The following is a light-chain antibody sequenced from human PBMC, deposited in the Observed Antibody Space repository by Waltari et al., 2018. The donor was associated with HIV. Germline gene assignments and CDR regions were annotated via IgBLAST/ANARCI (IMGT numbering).Light chain of an antibody. V-gene: IGLV1-47*01. Sequence: QSVLTQPPSTSGTPGQTVTISCSGSTSNIGSNFVSWYQQLPGTAPTLLIYVDDQRPSGVPDRFSVSKSGTAASLAISGLLSEDEAEYYCATWDDSLSGVLFGGGTKLTVL. CDR1: TSNIGSNF. CDR3: ATWDDSLSGVL. CDR2: VDD. J-gene: IGLJ3*02.